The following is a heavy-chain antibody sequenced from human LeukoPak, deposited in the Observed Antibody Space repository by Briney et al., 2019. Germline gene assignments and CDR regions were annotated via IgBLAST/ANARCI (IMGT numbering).Heavy chain of an antibody. D-gene: IGHD1-26*01. V-gene: IGHV3-15*01. CDR3: TTEDYGGSYYNY. J-gene: IGHJ4*02. CDR1: GFSLSHYS. Sequence: GGSLRLSCAASGFSLSHYSVTRVRQAPGKGLEWVGRIKSKTDGGTTDYAAPVKGRFTISRDDSKNTLYLQMNSLKTEDTAVYYCTTEDYGGSYYNYWGQGTLVTVSS. CDR2: IKSKTDGGTT.